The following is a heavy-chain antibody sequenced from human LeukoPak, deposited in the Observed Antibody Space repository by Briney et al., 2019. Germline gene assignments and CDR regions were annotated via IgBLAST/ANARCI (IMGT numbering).Heavy chain of an antibody. CDR3: ARLAPDYADYWFDP. CDR1: GYDFSTKW. CDR2: IYPLDSIT. Sequence: GESLKISCQTSGYDFSTKWIGWVRPLPGKGLEWMGIIYPLDSITRYSPSFQGHVSISADTSISTAYLQWTSLKPSDTAIYYCARLAPDYADYWFDPWGQGTLVTVSS. J-gene: IGHJ5*02. V-gene: IGHV5-51*01. D-gene: IGHD4-17*01.